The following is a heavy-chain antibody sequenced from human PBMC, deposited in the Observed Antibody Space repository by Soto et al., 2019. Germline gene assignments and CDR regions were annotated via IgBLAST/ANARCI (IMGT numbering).Heavy chain of an antibody. CDR1: GGSISSGGYY. D-gene: IGHD5-18*01. CDR2: IYYSGST. V-gene: IGHV4-31*03. CDR3: ARDRREYSYGLNYYYYGMDV. J-gene: IGHJ6*02. Sequence: QVQLQESGPGLVKPSQTLSLTCTVSGGSISSGGYYWSWIRQHPGKGLEWIGYIYYSGSTYYNPSLKSRVTISVDTSKNQFSLKLSSVTAADTAVYYCARDRREYSYGLNYYYYGMDVWGQGTTVTVSS.